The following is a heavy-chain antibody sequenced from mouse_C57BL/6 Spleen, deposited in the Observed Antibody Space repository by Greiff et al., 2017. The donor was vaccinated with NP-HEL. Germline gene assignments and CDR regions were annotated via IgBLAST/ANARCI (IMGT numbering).Heavy chain of an antibody. V-gene: IGHV1-69*01. D-gene: IGHD1-1*01. CDR3: ARSGITTVRGDY. J-gene: IGHJ2*01. CDR2: IDPSDSYT. CDR1: GYTFTSYW. Sequence: QVQLQQPGAELVMPGASVKLSCKASGYTFTSYWMHWVKQRPGQGLEWIGEIDPSDSYTNYNQKFKGKSTLTVDKSSSTAYMQLSSLTSADSAVYYCARSGITTVRGDYWGQGTTLTVSS.